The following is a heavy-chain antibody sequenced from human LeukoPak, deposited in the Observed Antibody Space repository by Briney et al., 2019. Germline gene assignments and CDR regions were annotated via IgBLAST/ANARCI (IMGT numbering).Heavy chain of an antibody. CDR2: INPNSGDT. J-gene: IGHJ4*02. D-gene: IGHD3-9*01. Sequence: GASVKVSCKASGYSFTGYYMHWVRQAPGQGLEWMGWINPNSGDTKYAQKFQGRVTMTRDTSISTAYMELTRLRSDDTAVFYCARVGILTGYYFFDSWGQGTLVTVSS. CDR1: GYSFTGYY. V-gene: IGHV1-2*02. CDR3: ARVGILTGYYFFDS.